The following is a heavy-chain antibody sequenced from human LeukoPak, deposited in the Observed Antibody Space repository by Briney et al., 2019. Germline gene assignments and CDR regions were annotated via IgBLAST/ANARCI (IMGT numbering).Heavy chain of an antibody. Sequence: ASVKVSCKPSGYTFTGYYIHWVRQAPGQGLEWMGWIDPNTGDSNYVQKFQGRVTMTRDTSISTAYVELSRLRSDDTAFYYCARIRYCGGISCYYIDYWGQGTLVTDSA. V-gene: IGHV1-2*02. CDR3: ARIRYCGGISCYYIDY. CDR1: GYTFTGYY. CDR2: IDPNTGDS. D-gene: IGHD2-2*01. J-gene: IGHJ4*02.